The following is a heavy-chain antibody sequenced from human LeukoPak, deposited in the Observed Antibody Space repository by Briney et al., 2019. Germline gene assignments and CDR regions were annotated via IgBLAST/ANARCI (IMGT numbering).Heavy chain of an antibody. J-gene: IGHJ4*02. CDR1: GGSFSGYY. D-gene: IGHD3-10*01. V-gene: IGHV4-34*01. CDR3: ARGLRGSGSYSYFDY. Sequence: SETLSLTCAVYGGSFSGYYWSWIRQPPGKGLEWIGEINHSGSTNYNPSLKSRVTISVDTSKNQFSLKLSSVTAADAAVYYCARGLRGSGSYSYFDYWGQGTLVTASS. CDR2: INHSGST.